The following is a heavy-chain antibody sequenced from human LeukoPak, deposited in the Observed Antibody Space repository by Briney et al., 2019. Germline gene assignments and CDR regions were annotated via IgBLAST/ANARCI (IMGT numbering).Heavy chain of an antibody. V-gene: IGHV4-59*01. CDR2: IHYTGST. D-gene: IGHD3-10*01. J-gene: IGHJ5*02. CDR3: ARGGYYGSGNDFRFDP. Sequence: SETLSLTCTVSGRSISSYYWSWIRQSPGKGLECIGYIHYTGSTNYNPCLKSRVTISVETSKNQFSLKLKSVTAADTAVYYCARGGYYGSGNDFRFDPWGQGTLVTVSS. CDR1: GRSISSYY.